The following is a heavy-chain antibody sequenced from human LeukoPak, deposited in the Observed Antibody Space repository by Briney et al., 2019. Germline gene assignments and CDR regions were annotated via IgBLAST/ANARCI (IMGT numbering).Heavy chain of an antibody. J-gene: IGHJ5*02. Sequence: ASVKGSCKASGYTFTSYGISWVRQAPGQGLEWMGWISAYNGNTNYAQKLQGRVTMTTDTSTSTAYMELRSLRSDDTAVYYCARDSSSGWYLFNWFDPWGQGTLVTVSS. D-gene: IGHD6-19*01. CDR3: ARDSSSGWYLFNWFDP. CDR2: ISAYNGNT. V-gene: IGHV1-18*01. CDR1: GYTFTSYG.